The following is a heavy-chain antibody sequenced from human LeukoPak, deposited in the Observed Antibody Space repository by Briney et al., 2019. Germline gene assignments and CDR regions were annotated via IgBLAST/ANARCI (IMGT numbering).Heavy chain of an antibody. Sequence: GGSLRLSCAASGFTFSDYSMNWVRQAPGKGLEWISYIGIDSGNTNYADSVKGRFTISGGKAKKSLYLQMNSLRVEDTAVYYCARDYKYAFDNWGQGTLVTVSS. V-gene: IGHV3-48*01. CDR2: IGIDSGNT. CDR1: GFTFSDYS. D-gene: IGHD5-24*01. CDR3: ARDYKYAFDN. J-gene: IGHJ4*02.